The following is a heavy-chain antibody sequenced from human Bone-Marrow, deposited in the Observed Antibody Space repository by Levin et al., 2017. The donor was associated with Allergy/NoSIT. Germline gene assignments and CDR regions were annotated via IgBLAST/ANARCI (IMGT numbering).Heavy chain of an antibody. CDR3: AKVGEMPTMWGGGATWFAP. D-gene: IGHD5-24*01. J-gene: IGHJ5*02. CDR1: GFAFSSFW. Sequence: AGGSLRLSCAASGFAFSSFWMSWVRQAPGKGLEWVANIKQDGSQTKYVQSVKGRFTISRDNAKNTLYLQMNSLRVEDTAFYYCAKVGEMPTMWGGGATWFAPWGQGTLVTVSS. CDR2: IKQDGSQT. V-gene: IGHV3-7*01.